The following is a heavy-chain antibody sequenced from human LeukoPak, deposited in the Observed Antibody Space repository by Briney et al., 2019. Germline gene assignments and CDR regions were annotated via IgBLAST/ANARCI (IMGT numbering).Heavy chain of an antibody. J-gene: IGHJ4*02. V-gene: IGHV3-74*01. CDR3: ARGYYGSGSYYFDY. CDR2: INSDGSST. D-gene: IGHD3-10*01. CDR1: GFTFSSYW. Sequence: GGSLRLSCAASGFTFSSYWMHWVRQAPGKGLVWVSRINSDGSSTSYADSVKGRFTISRDNAKNTLYLQMDSLRAEDTAVYYCARGYYGSGSYYFDYWGQGTLVTVSS.